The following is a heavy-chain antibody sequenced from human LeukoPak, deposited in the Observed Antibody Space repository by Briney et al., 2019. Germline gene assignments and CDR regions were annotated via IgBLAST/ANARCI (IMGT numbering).Heavy chain of an antibody. CDR2: INHSGST. CDR3: ARGRRNWFDP. CDR1: GGSFSGYY. V-gene: IGHV4-34*01. Sequence: SETLSLTCAVYGGSFSGYYWSWIRQPPGKGLEWVGEINHSGSTNYNPSLKSRVTISVDTSKNQFSLKLSSVTAADTAVYYCARGRRNWFDPWGQGTLVTVSS. J-gene: IGHJ5*02.